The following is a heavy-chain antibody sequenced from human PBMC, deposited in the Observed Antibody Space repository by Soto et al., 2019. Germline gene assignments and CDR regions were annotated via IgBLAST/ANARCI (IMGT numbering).Heavy chain of an antibody. J-gene: IGHJ4*02. CDR1: GYSFTSNW. D-gene: IGHD6-19*01. Sequence: PGKSLKVSCKGSGYSFTSNWIGWVRQMPGKGLEWMGIIYPRDSDTKYSPSFQGQVTISVDKSISTTYLQWSSLKASDTAMYYCATVRAVAVPGLFYFDACGPGTPVTVSS. V-gene: IGHV5-51*01. CDR3: ATVRAVAVPGLFYFDA. CDR2: IYPRDSDT.